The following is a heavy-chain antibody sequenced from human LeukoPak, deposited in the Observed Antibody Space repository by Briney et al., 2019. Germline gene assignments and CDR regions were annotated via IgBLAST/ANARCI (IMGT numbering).Heavy chain of an antibody. Sequence: ASVKVSCKASGYTFTSYYMHWVRQAPGQVLEWMGWINPNSGGTNYAQKFQGCVTMTRDTSISTAYMELSRLRSDDTAVYYCARSYSGSYYYLGDAFDIWGQGTMVTVSS. J-gene: IGHJ3*02. CDR3: ARSYSGSYYYLGDAFDI. V-gene: IGHV1-2*04. D-gene: IGHD1-26*01. CDR2: INPNSGGT. CDR1: GYTFTSYY.